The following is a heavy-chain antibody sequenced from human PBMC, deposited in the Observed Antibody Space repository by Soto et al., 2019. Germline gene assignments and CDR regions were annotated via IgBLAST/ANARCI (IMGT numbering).Heavy chain of an antibody. D-gene: IGHD5-18*01. V-gene: IGHV4-30-4*01. Sequence: QVQLQESGPGLVKPSQTLSLTCTVSGVSISSGDYFWSWIRQPPGKGLECLGYVTYSGSIYYNPSLKRRITVSLDTSKNQFALRLTSVTAADTAMYYCARGNGYGYGIGILGKGTMVTVSS. J-gene: IGHJ3*02. CDR3: ARGNGYGYGIGI. CDR1: GVSISSGDYF. CDR2: VTYSGSI.